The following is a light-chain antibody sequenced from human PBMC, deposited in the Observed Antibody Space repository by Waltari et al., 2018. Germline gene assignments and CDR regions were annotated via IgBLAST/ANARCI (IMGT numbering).Light chain of an antibody. V-gene: IGKV1-39*01. CDR3: QQYGSSPGT. CDR2: AAS. Sequence: DIQMTQSPSSLSASVGDRVTITCRASQSINRYLNWYQQKRGKAPNLLIFAASTLQSGVPSRFSGSGSGTEFTLTISNLQPEDFAVYYCQQYGSSPGTFGQGTKVEIK. J-gene: IGKJ1*01. CDR1: QSINRY.